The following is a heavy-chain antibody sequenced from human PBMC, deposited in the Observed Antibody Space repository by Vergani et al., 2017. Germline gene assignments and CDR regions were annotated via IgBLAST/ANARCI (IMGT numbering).Heavy chain of an antibody. V-gene: IGHV3-21*01. Sequence: EVDLVESGGGLAQPGGSLRLSCEASGITFWKFGMHWVRQGPGKGLEWVSSISGNNDDVYYADSVKGRFTISSDNAKNSLYLDMSSLRAEDTAVYYCVRDVRVSRTWGQGTLVAVSS. CDR2: ISGNNDDV. CDR1: GITFWKFG. CDR3: VRDVRVSRT. J-gene: IGHJ3*01.